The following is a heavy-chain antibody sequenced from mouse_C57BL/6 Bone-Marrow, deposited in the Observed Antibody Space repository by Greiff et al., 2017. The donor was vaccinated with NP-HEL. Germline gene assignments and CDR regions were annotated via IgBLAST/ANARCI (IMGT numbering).Heavy chain of an antibody. CDR1: GYSITSGYY. V-gene: IGHV3-6*01. J-gene: IGHJ3*01. CDR2: ISYDGSN. D-gene: IGHD5-2*01. CDR3: ARGNTRVFAY. Sequence: EVKLVESGPGLVKPSQSLSLTCSVTGYSITSGYYWNWIRQFPGNKLEWMGYISYDGSNNYNPSLKNRISITRDTSKNQFFLKLNSVTTEDTATYYWARGNTRVFAYWGQGTLVTVSA.